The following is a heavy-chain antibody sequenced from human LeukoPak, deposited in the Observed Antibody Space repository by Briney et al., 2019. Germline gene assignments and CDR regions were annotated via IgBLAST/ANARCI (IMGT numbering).Heavy chain of an antibody. CDR3: ARESAGGNSEVDY. CDR2: IYYSGST. Sequence: PSETLSLTCTVSGGSISSGGYYWSWIRQHPGKGLEWIGYIYYSGSTYYNPSLKSRVTISVDTSKNQFSLKLSSVTAADTAVYYCARESAGGNSEVDYWGQGTLVTVSS. J-gene: IGHJ4*02. V-gene: IGHV4-31*03. D-gene: IGHD4-23*01. CDR1: GGSISSGGYY.